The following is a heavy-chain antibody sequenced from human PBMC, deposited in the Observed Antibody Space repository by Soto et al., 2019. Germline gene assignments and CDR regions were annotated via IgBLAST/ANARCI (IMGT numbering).Heavy chain of an antibody. Sequence: SETLSLTCTVSGGSISSGGYYWSWIRQHPGKGLEWIGYIYYSGSTYYNPSLKSRVTISVDTSKNQFSLKLSSVTAADTAVHYCARVGYYDFWSGRNNWFDPWGQGTLVTVSS. J-gene: IGHJ5*02. D-gene: IGHD3-3*01. CDR2: IYYSGST. V-gene: IGHV4-31*03. CDR3: ARVGYYDFWSGRNNWFDP. CDR1: GGSISSGGYY.